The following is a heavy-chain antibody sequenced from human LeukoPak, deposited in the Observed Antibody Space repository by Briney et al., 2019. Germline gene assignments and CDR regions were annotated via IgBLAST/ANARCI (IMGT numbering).Heavy chain of an antibody. D-gene: IGHD3-3*01. Sequence: PGRSLRLSCAASGFTFSSYGMHWVRQAPGKGLEWVAVISYDGSNKYYADSVKGRFTISRDNSKNTLYLQMNSLRAEDTAVYYCAKVILEWLLSGAFDIWGQGTMVTVSS. CDR2: ISYDGSNK. J-gene: IGHJ3*02. CDR3: AKVILEWLLSGAFDI. V-gene: IGHV3-30*18. CDR1: GFTFSSYG.